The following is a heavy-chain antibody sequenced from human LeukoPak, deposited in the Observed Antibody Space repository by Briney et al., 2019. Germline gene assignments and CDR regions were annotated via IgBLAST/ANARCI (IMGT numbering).Heavy chain of an antibody. CDR3: TTDHRSPARAFDI. V-gene: IGHV3-21*03. D-gene: IGHD1-14*01. J-gene: IGHJ3*02. CDR1: GFTFRSHS. CDR2: INSSGGK. Sequence: PGGSLRLSCAASGFTFRSHSMNWVRPAPGKGPGWVTTINSSGGKNYAESVKGRFTISRDNSKKTLYLQMNSLRPEDTAVYYCTTDHRSPARAFDIWGLGTVVTVS.